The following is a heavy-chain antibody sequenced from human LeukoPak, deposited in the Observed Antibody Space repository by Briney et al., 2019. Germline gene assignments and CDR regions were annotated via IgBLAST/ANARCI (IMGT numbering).Heavy chain of an antibody. CDR1: GASVTSYY. CDR2: ILYSGTT. CDR3: ARRIIARGLGQENWFDP. V-gene: IGHV4-59*02. Sequence: SETLSLTCTVSGASVTSYYWNWIRQPPGKGLEWIGYILYSGTTNYIPSLNSRVTMSLDTSKNQFSLELSSVTAADTAVYYCARRIIARGLGQENWFDPWGQGILVTVSS. J-gene: IGHJ5*02. D-gene: IGHD3-16*01.